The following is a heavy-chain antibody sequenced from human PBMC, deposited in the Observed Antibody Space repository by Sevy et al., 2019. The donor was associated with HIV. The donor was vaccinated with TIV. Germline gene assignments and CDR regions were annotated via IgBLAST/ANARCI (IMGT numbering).Heavy chain of an antibody. D-gene: IGHD7-27*01. CDR1: GFTFNVYE. CDR2: ISSGFSK. V-gene: IGHV3-48*03. J-gene: IGHJ4*02. Sequence: GGSLRLSCAASGFTFNVYEMNWVRQAPGKGLEWVSYISSGFSKSYADSVKGRFTISRDNTKNSLYLQMNSLRAEDTAVYYCTNCVHYWGQGTLVTVSS. CDR3: TNCVHY.